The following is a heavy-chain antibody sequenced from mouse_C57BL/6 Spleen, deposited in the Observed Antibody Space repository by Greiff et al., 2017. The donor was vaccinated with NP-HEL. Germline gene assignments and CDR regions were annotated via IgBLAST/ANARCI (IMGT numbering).Heavy chain of an antibody. V-gene: IGHV1-64*01. J-gene: IGHJ4*01. D-gene: IGHD2-13*01. CDR3: SSVRDSDDYCDMDD. Sequence: VQLQQSGAELVKPGASVKLSCKASGYTFNSYWMHWVKQRPGQGLEWIGMIHPNSGSTNYDEKFKSKATLTVDKSSSTAYMQLSSLTSEASAVYVCSSVRDSDDYCDMDDWGQGTSVTVSS. CDR2: IHPNSGST. CDR1: GYTFNSYW.